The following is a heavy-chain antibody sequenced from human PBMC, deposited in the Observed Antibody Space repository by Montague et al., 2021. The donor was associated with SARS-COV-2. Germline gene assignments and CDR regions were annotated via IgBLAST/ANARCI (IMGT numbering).Heavy chain of an antibody. CDR2: IYYSGST. CDR3: ASPTYYYDSSGSDAFDI. Sequence: SETLPLTCTVSGGSISSSSYYWGWIRQLPGKGLEWIGSIYYSGSTYYNPSLKSRVTISVDTSKNQFSLKLSSVTAADTAAYYCASPTYYYDSSGSDAFDIWGQGTMVTVSS. V-gene: IGHV4-39*01. CDR1: GGSISSSSYY. D-gene: IGHD3-22*01. J-gene: IGHJ3*02.